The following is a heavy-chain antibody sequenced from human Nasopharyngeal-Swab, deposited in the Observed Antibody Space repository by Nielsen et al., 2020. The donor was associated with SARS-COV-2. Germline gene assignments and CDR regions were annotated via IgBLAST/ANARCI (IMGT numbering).Heavy chain of an antibody. CDR1: GGSFSGYY. CDR3: ARQNKVAGTLDY. J-gene: IGHJ4*02. Sequence: SETLSLPFAVYGGSFSGYYWSWIRQPPGKGLEWIGEINHSGSTNFKPSLKSRVTISVDTSKNQFSLKLSSVTAADTAVYYCARQNKVAGTLDYWGQGTLVTVSS. V-gene: IGHV4-34*01. D-gene: IGHD6-19*01. CDR2: INHSGST.